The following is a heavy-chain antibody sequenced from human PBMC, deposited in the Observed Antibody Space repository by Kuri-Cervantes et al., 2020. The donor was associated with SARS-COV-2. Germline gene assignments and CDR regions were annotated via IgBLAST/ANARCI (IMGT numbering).Heavy chain of an antibody. Sequence: GGSLRLSCAASGFTFSSYAMHWVRQAPGKGLEWVAIVSYDGNNDYYADSVKGRFTISRDNSKNMLYLQMNSLRAEDTAVYYCARVLRGYSGYELFDYWGQGTLVTVSS. J-gene: IGHJ4*02. D-gene: IGHD5-12*01. CDR2: VSYDGNND. V-gene: IGHV3-30-3*01. CDR1: GFTFSSYA. CDR3: ARVLRGYSGYELFDY.